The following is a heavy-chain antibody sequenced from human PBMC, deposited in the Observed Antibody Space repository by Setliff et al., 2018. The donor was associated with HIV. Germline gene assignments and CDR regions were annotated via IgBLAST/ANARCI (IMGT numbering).Heavy chain of an antibody. CDR3: ARENYDILTGYYDY. J-gene: IGHJ4*02. D-gene: IGHD3-9*01. CDR1: AFSFDSYT. CDR2: ISSSSSFI. Sequence: GSLRLSCVASAFSFDSYTMSWVRQAPGKGLEWVSSISSSSSFIYYADSVKGRFTISRDNAKNSLYLQMNSLRAEDTAVYFCARENYDILTGYYDYWGQGALVTVSS. V-gene: IGHV3-21*01.